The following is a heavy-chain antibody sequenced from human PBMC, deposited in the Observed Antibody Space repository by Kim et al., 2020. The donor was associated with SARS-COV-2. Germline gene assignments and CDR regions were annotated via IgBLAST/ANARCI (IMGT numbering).Heavy chain of an antibody. CDR2: ISGIGGST. CDR1: GFTFSSYA. Sequence: GGSLRLSCAASGFTFSSYAMSWVRQAQGKGLEWVSAISGIGGSTYYADSVKGRFTISRDISKNTLYLQVNSLRAEDTAVYYCAKTVEKDTAWGADYDFWSGYSVTATTPGNWFDPWGQGTLVTVSS. CDR3: AKTVEKDTAWGADYDFWSGYSVTATTPGNWFDP. V-gene: IGHV3-23*01. D-gene: IGHD3-3*01. J-gene: IGHJ5*02.